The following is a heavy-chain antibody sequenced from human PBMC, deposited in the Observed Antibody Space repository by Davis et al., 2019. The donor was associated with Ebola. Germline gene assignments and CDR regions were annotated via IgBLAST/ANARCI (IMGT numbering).Heavy chain of an antibody. CDR3: AKSTSHGSGSYLDY. CDR1: GFTFSSYC. CDR2: ISYDGSNK. Sequence: GGSLRLSCAASGFTFSSYCMHWVRQAPGKGLEWVAVISYDGSNKYYADSVKGRFTISRDNSKNTLYLQMNSLRAEDTAVYYCAKSTSHGSGSYLDYWGQGTLVTVSS. V-gene: IGHV3-30*18. D-gene: IGHD3-10*01. J-gene: IGHJ4*02.